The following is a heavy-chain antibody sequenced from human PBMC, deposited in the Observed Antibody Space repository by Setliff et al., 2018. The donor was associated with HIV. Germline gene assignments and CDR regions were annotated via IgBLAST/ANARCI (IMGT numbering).Heavy chain of an antibody. CDR1: GGSIINNF. CDR3: ARSPGVDTNMAFDY. D-gene: IGHD5-18*01. Sequence: SETLSLTCTVSGGSIINNFWSWIRLPPGKGLEYIGYIYYSGNTDYNPSLKSRVTISVDTSRNQFSLKLSSVTAADTAVYYCARSPGVDTNMAFDYWGQGMQVTVSS. CDR2: IYYSGNT. J-gene: IGHJ4*02. V-gene: IGHV4-59*01.